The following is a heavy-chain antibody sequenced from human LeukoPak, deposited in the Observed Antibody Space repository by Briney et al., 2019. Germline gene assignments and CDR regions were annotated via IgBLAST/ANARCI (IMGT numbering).Heavy chain of an antibody. CDR1: GGTFSSYA. J-gene: IGHJ4*02. CDR3: ARALMYYDILTGYHDREYYFDY. Sequence: PGSSVKVSCKASGGTFSSYAISWVRQAPGQGLEWMGGIIPIFGTANYAHKFQGRVTITADESTSTANMELSSLRSEDTAVYYCARALMYYDILTGYHDREYYFDYWGQGTLVTVSS. V-gene: IGHV1-69*01. CDR2: IIPIFGTA. D-gene: IGHD3-9*01.